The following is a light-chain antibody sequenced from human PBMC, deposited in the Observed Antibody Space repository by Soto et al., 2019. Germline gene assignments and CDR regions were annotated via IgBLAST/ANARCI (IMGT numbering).Light chain of an antibody. CDR2: GGS. CDR1: QSLLHSNGYNY. Sequence: DIEMTQSPLSLPVTPGESASISCRSSQSLLHSNGYNYLDWYLQRPGQSPHLLIYGGSNVAPGVPDRFSGSGSGTDFTLKISRVEADDVGVYYCMQTVQTPITFGQGTRLEIK. CDR3: MQTVQTPIT. V-gene: IGKV2-28*01. J-gene: IGKJ5*01.